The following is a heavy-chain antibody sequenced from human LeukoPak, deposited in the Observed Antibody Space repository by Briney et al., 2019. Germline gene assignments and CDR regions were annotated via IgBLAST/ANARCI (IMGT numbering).Heavy chain of an antibody. Sequence: APVKVSCKASGYTFTSYGISWVRQAPGQGLEWMGWISAYNGNTNYAQKLQGRVTMTTDTSTSTAYMELRSLRSDDTAVYYCARVDYDSSGFPRVFDYWGQGTLVTVSP. V-gene: IGHV1-18*01. CDR3: ARVDYDSSGFPRVFDY. CDR1: GYTFTSYG. CDR2: ISAYNGNT. J-gene: IGHJ4*02. D-gene: IGHD3-22*01.